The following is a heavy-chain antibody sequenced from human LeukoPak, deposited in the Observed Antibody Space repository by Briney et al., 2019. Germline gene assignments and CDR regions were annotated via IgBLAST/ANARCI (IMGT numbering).Heavy chain of an antibody. Sequence: ASVKVSCKASGYTFTGYYMHWVRQAPGQGLEWMGWINPNSGGTNYAQKLQGRVTMTTDTSTSTAYMELRSLRSDDTAVYYCARWATGEERYFDLWGRGTLVTVSS. CDR3: ARWATGEERYFDL. J-gene: IGHJ2*01. V-gene: IGHV1-2*02. CDR1: GYTFTGYY. CDR2: INPNSGGT. D-gene: IGHD7-27*01.